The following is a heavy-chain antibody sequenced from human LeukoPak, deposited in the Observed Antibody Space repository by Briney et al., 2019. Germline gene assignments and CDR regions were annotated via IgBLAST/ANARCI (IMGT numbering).Heavy chain of an antibody. CDR2: VSGSGSSA. D-gene: IGHD2-2*01. CDR1: GFTFSTYA. J-gene: IGHJ4*02. V-gene: IGHV3-23*01. Sequence: GGSLRLSCAASGFTFSTYAMSWVRRAPGKGLEWVSTVSGSGSSAYYADSVKGRFTISRDNSKNTLYLQMNSLRAEDTAVYYCARSTSYHFDYWGQGTLVTVSS. CDR3: ARSTSYHFDY.